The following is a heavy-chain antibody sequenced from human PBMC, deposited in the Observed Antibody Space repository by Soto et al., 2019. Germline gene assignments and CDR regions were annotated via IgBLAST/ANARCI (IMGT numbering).Heavy chain of an antibody. CDR2: IHYSGNT. CDR1: GDSISFSSYY. Sequence: QLQLQESGPGLVKPSETLSLTCSVSGDSISFSSYYWGWVRQPPGKGLEWIASIHYSGNTYYNPYLKIRVTISGATSKNQFSLKLSSVTAADTAVYYCASTLETTIDFDYWGQGTMVTVSS. CDR3: ASTLETTIDFDY. D-gene: IGHD5-12*01. V-gene: IGHV4-39*01. J-gene: IGHJ4*02.